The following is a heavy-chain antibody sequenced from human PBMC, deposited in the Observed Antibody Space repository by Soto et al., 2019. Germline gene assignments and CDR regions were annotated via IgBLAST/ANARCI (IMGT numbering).Heavy chain of an antibody. J-gene: IGHJ6*03. Sequence: QVQLVQSGAEVRKPGSSVKVSCEASGGSFISYIFTWVRQAPGQGLEWMGRSIPIQGRADYALKFQDRVTITADRSTQTVYMELRSLRPEDTALYYCAKSLLFVDHAYMDVWGKGTTVTVSS. D-gene: IGHD2-21*01. CDR1: GGSFISYI. CDR2: SIPIQGRA. CDR3: AKSLLFVDHAYMDV. V-gene: IGHV1-69*02.